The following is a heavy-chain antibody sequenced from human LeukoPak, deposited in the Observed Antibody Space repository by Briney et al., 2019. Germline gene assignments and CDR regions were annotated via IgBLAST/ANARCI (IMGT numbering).Heavy chain of an antibody. CDR3: ARGDYYDGGGRNWFDP. CDR1: GGSISSGSYH. V-gene: IGHV4-39*01. J-gene: IGHJ5*02. D-gene: IGHD3-16*01. CDR2: IYYRGST. Sequence: SETLSLTCTVSGGSISSGSYHWGWIRQPPGKGLEWIGSIYYRGSTYYNPSLKSRVTISVDTSKNQFSLKLSSVTAADTAVYYCARGDYYDGGGRNWFDPWGQGTLVTVSS.